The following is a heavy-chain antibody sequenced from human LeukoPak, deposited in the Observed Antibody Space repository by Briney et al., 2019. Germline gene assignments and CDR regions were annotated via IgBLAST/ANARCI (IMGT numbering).Heavy chain of an antibody. V-gene: IGHV3-21*01. CDR1: GFTFSSYS. CDR3: ARDTVVTFDGAFDI. Sequence: PGGSLRLSCAAPGFTFSSYSMNWVRQAPGKGLEWVSSISSSSSYIYYADSVKGRFTISRDNAKNSLYLQMNSLRAEDTAVYYCARDTVVTFDGAFDIWGQGTMVTVSS. CDR2: ISSSSSYI. D-gene: IGHD4-23*01. J-gene: IGHJ3*02.